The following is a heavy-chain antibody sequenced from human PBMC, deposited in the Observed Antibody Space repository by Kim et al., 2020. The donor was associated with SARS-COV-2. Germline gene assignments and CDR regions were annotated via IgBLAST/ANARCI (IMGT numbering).Heavy chain of an antibody. CDR2: IWYDGSNK. CDR1: GFTFSSYG. Sequence: GGSLRLSCAASGFTFSSYGMHWVRQAPGKGLEWVGIIWYDGSNKYYADSVKGRFTISRDNSKNTLHLQMNSLRDEDTAVYYCARWAGDYWGQGTLVTVSS. V-gene: IGHV3-33*01. CDR3: ARWAGDY. J-gene: IGHJ4*02.